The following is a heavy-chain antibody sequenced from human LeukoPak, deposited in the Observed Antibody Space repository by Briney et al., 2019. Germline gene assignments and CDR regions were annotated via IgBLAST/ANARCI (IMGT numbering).Heavy chain of an antibody. D-gene: IGHD3-22*01. Sequence: SVQVSCKASVGTFSSYAISWVRQAPGQGLEWMGGVISIFGTANYAQKFQGRVTITTDESTSTAYMELSSLRSEDTAVYYCAREYYYDSSGYYSWFDPWGQGTLVTVSS. CDR3: AREYYYDSSGYYSWFDP. J-gene: IGHJ5*02. CDR2: VISIFGTA. V-gene: IGHV1-69*05. CDR1: VGTFSSYA.